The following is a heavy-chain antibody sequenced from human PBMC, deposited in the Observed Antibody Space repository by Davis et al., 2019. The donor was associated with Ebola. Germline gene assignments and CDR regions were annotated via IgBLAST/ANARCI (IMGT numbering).Heavy chain of an antibody. V-gene: IGHV3-48*02. J-gene: IGHJ4*02. CDR2: ISSSSSTI. CDR3: ARTYYYDNSGYSVGY. CDR1: GFTFSSYS. Sequence: GGSLRLSCAASGFTFSSYSMNWVRQAPGKGLEWVSYISSSSSTIYYADSVKGRFTISRDNAKNSLYLQMNSLRDEDTAVYYCARTYYYDNSGYSVGYWGQGTLVSVSS. D-gene: IGHD3-22*01.